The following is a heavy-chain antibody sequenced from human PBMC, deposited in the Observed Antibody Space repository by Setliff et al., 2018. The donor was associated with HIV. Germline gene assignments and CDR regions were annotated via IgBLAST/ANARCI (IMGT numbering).Heavy chain of an antibody. CDR1: GYTFTRYG. V-gene: IGHV1-18*01. Sequence: ASVKVSCKASGYTFTRYGISWVRQAPGQGLEWMGCINLNTGNTNYAQKFQGRVIVTRDTSINTAYVELRSLRLDDTAVYYCARAQFGAFDIWGQGTMVTVSS. J-gene: IGHJ3*02. CDR2: INLNTGNT. D-gene: IGHD3-10*01. CDR3: ARAQFGAFDI.